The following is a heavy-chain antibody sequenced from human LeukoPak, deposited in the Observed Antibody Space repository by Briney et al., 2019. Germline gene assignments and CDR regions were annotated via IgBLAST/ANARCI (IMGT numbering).Heavy chain of an antibody. CDR2: ISYDGSNK. CDR1: GFTFSSYG. V-gene: IGHV3-30*18. Sequence: HPGRSLRLSCAASGFTFSSYGMHWVRQAPGKGLEWVAVISYDGSNKYYADSVKGRFTISRDNSKNTLYLQMNSLRAEDTAVYYCAKDRFLFLDYWGQGTLVTVSS. CDR3: AKDRFLFLDY. J-gene: IGHJ4*02. D-gene: IGHD2/OR15-2a*01.